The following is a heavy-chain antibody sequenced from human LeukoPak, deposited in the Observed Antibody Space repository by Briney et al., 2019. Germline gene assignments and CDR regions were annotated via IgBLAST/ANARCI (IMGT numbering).Heavy chain of an antibody. J-gene: IGHJ4*02. CDR3: ARQGIAVAGTIFALDY. D-gene: IGHD6-19*01. CDR1: GYTFTSYG. CDR2: ISAYNGNT. Sequence: ASVTVSCKASGYTFTSYGISWVRQAPGQGLEWMGWISAYNGNTNYAQKLQGRVTMTTDTSTSTAYMELRSLRSDDTAVYYCARQGIAVAGTIFALDYWGQGTLVTVSS. V-gene: IGHV1-18*01.